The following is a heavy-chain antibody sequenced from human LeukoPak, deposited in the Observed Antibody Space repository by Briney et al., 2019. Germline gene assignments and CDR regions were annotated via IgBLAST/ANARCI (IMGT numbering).Heavy chain of an antibody. J-gene: IGHJ3*02. CDR3: ARVQSGVTMIMGAPGAFDI. Sequence: SVKVSCKASGGTFSSYAISWVRQAPGQGLEWMGGIIPIFGTANYAQKFQGRVTITAGESTSTAYMELSSLRSEDTAVYYCARVQSGVTMIMGAPGAFDIWGQGTMVTVSS. CDR2: IIPIFGTA. CDR1: GGTFSSYA. V-gene: IGHV1-69*13. D-gene: IGHD3-22*01.